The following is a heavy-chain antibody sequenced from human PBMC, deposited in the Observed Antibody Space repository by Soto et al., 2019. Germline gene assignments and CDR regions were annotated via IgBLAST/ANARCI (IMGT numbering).Heavy chain of an antibody. Sequence: SQTLSLTCVISGDSVSSNSAAWNWIRQSPSRGLEWLGRTYYRSKWYNDYAVSVKSRITINPDTSKNQSSLQLNSVTPEDTAVYYCAREVTMIVVVIRGAFDIWGQGTMVTVSS. J-gene: IGHJ3*02. D-gene: IGHD3-22*01. CDR1: GDSVSSNSAA. V-gene: IGHV6-1*01. CDR3: AREVTMIVVVIRGAFDI. CDR2: TYYRSKWYN.